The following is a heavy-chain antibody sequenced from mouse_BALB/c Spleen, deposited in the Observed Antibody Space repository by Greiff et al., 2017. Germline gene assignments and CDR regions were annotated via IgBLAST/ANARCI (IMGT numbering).Heavy chain of an antibody. CDR2: ISSGGSYT. J-gene: IGHJ3*01. CDR3: ARDTTVVATKGWFAY. Sequence: EVKLVESGGGLVKPGGSLKLSCAASGFTFSSYAMSWVRQTPEKRLEWVATISSGGSYTYYPDSVKGRFTISRDNAKNTLYLQMSSLRSEDTAMYYCARDTTVVATKGWFAYWGQGTLVTVSA. V-gene: IGHV5-9-3*01. D-gene: IGHD1-1*01. CDR1: GFTFSSYA.